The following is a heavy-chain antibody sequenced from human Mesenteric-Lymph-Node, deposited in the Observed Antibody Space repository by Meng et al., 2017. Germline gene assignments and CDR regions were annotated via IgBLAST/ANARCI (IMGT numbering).Heavy chain of an antibody. CDR1: GITFSNAW. Sequence: GGSLRLSCAASGITFSNAWMSWVRQAPGKGLEWVGRIERKAVGGTGDYAAPVKGRFTISRDDSKNTVDLQMNSLKTEDTAVYYCATGPGAVTMSVWGQGTMVTVSS. J-gene: IGHJ3*01. CDR3: ATGPGAVTMSV. D-gene: IGHD3-10*02. CDR2: IERKAVGGTG. V-gene: IGHV3-15*04.